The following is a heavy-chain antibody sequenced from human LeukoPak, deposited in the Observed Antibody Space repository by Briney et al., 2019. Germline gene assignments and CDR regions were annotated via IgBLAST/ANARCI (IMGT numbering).Heavy chain of an antibody. J-gene: IGHJ4*02. CDR3: ARYSVAAYFDY. CDR2: IYTSGST. CDR1: GYSISSGSYY. Sequence: KPSETLSLTCAVSGYSISSGSYYWSWIRQPAGKGLEWIGRIYTSGSTNYNPSLKSRVTISVDTSKNQFSLKLSSVTAADTAVYYCARYSVAAYFDYWGQGTLVTVSS. V-gene: IGHV4-61*02. D-gene: IGHD6-19*01.